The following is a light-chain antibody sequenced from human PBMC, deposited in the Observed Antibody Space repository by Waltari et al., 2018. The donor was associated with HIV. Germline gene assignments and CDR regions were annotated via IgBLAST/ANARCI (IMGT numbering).Light chain of an antibody. CDR1: QSLLHSNGYTY. CDR3: MQALQTPLT. Sequence: DIVLTQSPLYLAVTPGEPASISCSSSQSLLHSNGYTYLDCYLQKPGQSPQLLIFLGANRASGVPDRFSGSGSGTEFILKISRVEAEDVGHYYCMQALQTPLTFGGGTKVEIK. J-gene: IGKJ4*01. CDR2: LGA. V-gene: IGKV2-28*01.